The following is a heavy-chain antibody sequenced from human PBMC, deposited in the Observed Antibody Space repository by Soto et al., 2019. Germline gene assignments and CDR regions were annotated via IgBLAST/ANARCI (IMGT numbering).Heavy chain of an antibody. CDR1: GFTFSSYA. CDR3: ARGQTWAHFDY. J-gene: IGHJ4*02. V-gene: IGHV3-64*01. D-gene: IGHD1-26*01. CDR2: LSPDGGST. Sequence: GGSLRHSCAASGFTFSSYAMHWVRQAPGKGLEYVSALSPDGGSTYYANSVKGRFTISRDNSKSTLYLQMGSLRGEDLAVYYCARGQTWAHFDYWGQGTLVTVSS.